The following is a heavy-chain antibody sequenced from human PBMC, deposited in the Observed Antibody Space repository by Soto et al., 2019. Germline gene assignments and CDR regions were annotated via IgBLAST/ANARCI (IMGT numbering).Heavy chain of an antibody. V-gene: IGHV4-59*01. D-gene: IGHD3-9*01. CDR1: GGSISSYY. Sequence: PSETLSLTCTVSGGSISSYYWSWIRQPPGKGLEWIGYIYYSGSTNYNPSLKSRVTISVDTSKNQFSLKLSSVTAADTAVYYCARGENYDILTGYYFDYWGQGTLVTVSS. J-gene: IGHJ4*02. CDR3: ARGENYDILTGYYFDY. CDR2: IYYSGST.